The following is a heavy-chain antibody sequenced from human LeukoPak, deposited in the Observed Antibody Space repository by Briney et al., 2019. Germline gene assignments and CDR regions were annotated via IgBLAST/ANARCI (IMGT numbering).Heavy chain of an antibody. J-gene: IGHJ3*02. D-gene: IGHD2/OR15-2a*01. CDR1: GGSFGNYY. CDR3: ARDFSAAFDI. V-gene: IGHV4-59*01. CDR2: IYDSGTT. Sequence: PSETLSLTCTVSGGSFGNYYRSWIRQPPGKGLEWIGYIYDSGTTNYNPSLKSRVTISVDTATNQFSLKLRSVTAADTAVYYCARDFSAAFDIWGQGTMVTVS.